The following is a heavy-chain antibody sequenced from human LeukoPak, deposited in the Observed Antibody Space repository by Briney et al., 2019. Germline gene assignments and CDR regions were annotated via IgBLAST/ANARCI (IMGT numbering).Heavy chain of an antibody. CDR3: AREDYINYGDPFDY. CDR1: GYSISSGYY. D-gene: IGHD4-11*01. V-gene: IGHV4-38-2*02. Sequence: PSETLSLTCTVSGYSISSGYYWGWIRPPPGKGLEWIGSIYHCGSTYYYPSLKSRVTISVDTSNNQFSLKLSSVTAADTAVYYCAREDYINYGDPFDYWGQGTLVTVSS. J-gene: IGHJ4*02. CDR2: IYHCGST.